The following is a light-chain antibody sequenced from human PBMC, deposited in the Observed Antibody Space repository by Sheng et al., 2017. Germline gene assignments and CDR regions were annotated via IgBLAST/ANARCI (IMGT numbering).Light chain of an antibody. Sequence: SYELTQPPSVSVAPGQTASISCGGNDIGRKSVHWCQQKPGQAPLLVVYHDRDRPSGIPERFSGANSGNTATLIISAVEAGDEADYYCHVWDASSDHWVFGGGTTLTVL. CDR1: DIGRKS. V-gene: IGLV3-21*02. J-gene: IGLJ3*02. CDR2: HDR. CDR3: HVWDASSDHWV.